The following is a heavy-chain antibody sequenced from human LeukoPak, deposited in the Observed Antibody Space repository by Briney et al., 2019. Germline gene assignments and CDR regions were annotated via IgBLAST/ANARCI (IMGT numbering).Heavy chain of an antibody. Sequence: ASVKVSCEASGYSFTSYDINWVRQATGQGPEWIGWMNPSSGNTGYAQRFQGRVTMTRDTSTSTAYLELSSLTSDDTAVYYCAAHTYYYSSGSFGHWGQGTLVTVSS. D-gene: IGHD3-10*01. V-gene: IGHV1-8*01. J-gene: IGHJ4*02. CDR1: GYSFTSYD. CDR2: MNPSSGNT. CDR3: AAHTYYYSSGSFGH.